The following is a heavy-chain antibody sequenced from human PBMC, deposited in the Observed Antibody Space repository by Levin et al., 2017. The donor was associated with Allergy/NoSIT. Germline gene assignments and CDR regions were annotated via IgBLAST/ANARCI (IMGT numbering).Heavy chain of an antibody. J-gene: IGHJ6*02. CDR2: MYYSGNT. CDR3: ARDRVILGYTNYDHGMDG. Sequence: SETLSLTCTVSGGSISSYYWSWIRQPPGKGLEWIGCMYYSGNTKYNPSLKSRVTISLDTSKNQFSLKLSSVTAADTAVYYCARDRVILGYTNYDHGMDGWRPGTTVTLPS. D-gene: IGHD1-26*01. V-gene: IGHV4-59*01. CDR1: GGSISSYY.